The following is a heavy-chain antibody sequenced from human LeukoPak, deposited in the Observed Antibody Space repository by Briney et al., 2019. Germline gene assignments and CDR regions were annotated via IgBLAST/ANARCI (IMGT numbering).Heavy chain of an antibody. J-gene: IGHJ1*01. Sequence: PSETLSLTCSVSGCSVGSNYWSWVRQPPGKGLEWIGDISYSGDTEYNPSLKSRLSMSVDTSKNQCSLMLTSVTAADTAVYYCARGSGWYPNWGQGTLVTVSS. V-gene: IGHV4-59*02. D-gene: IGHD6-19*01. CDR3: ARGSGWYPN. CDR1: GCSVGSNY. CDR2: ISYSGDT.